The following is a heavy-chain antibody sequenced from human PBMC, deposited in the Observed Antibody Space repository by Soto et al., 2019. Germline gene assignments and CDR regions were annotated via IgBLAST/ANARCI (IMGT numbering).Heavy chain of an antibody. CDR2: VHRDGSGA. CDR1: GFTFSNYW. J-gene: IGHJ4*02. Sequence: EVQLMESGGGLVQPGGSLRLSCAASGFTFSNYWMHWIRQVPGKGLEWVSRVHRDGSGANYADSVRGRFAISRDNAKNMLYLQMNSLRAEDTAFYYCAGDGDDYNFDYWGQGALVTVSS. D-gene: IGHD4-4*01. CDR3: AGDGDDYNFDY. V-gene: IGHV3-74*01.